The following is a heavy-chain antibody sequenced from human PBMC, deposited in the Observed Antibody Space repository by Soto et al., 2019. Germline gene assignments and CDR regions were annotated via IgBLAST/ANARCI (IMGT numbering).Heavy chain of an antibody. CDR1: GFTFSSYS. D-gene: IGHD4-17*01. V-gene: IGHV3-48*01. Sequence: GGSLRLSCAASGFTFSSYSMNWVRQAPGKGLEWVSYISSSSSTIYYADSVKGRFTISRDNAKNSLYLQMNSLRAEDTAVYYCARDQPTRDDYGDYDPFDYWGQGTLVTVSS. CDR3: ARDQPTRDDYGDYDPFDY. CDR2: ISSSSSTI. J-gene: IGHJ4*02.